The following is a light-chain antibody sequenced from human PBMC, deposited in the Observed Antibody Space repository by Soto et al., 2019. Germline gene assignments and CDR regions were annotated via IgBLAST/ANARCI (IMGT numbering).Light chain of an antibody. Sequence: DIQMTQSPLSLSASVGDRVTITCRASQTINTYLNWYQQKPGKAPKLLIFAASNLPSGIPSRFSGSGSGTHFTLTISSLQPEDFATYYCHQTYTMPDTFGQGTHLEI. CDR2: AAS. V-gene: IGKV1-39*01. CDR3: HQTYTMPDT. CDR1: QTINTY. J-gene: IGKJ2*01.